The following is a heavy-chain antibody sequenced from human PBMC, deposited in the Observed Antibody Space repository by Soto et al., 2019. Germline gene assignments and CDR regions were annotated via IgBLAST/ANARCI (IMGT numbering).Heavy chain of an antibody. CDR2: IGTAGDT. Sequence: EVQLVESGGGLVQPGGSLRLSCAASGFTFSSYDMHWVRQATGKGLEWVSAIGTAGDTYYPGSVKGRFTISRENAKNSLYLQMNSLRAEDTAVYYCARGLLTTYYYASSGSNPLDYWGQGTLVTVSS. CDR1: GFTFSSYD. D-gene: IGHD3-22*01. V-gene: IGHV3-13*01. J-gene: IGHJ4*02. CDR3: ARGLLTTYYYASSGSNPLDY.